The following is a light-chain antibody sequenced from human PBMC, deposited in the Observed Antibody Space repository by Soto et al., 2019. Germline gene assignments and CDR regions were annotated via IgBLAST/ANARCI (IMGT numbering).Light chain of an antibody. Sequence: QSVLTQPPSVSAAPGQKVTISCSGSSSNIGSNYVSWYQQLPGTAPKLLIYDNNKRPSGIPDRFSGSKSGTSATLGITGLQTGDEAGYYCGTWDSSLSAGLFGGGTKVTVL. CDR2: DNN. CDR1: SSNIGSNY. V-gene: IGLV1-51*01. J-gene: IGLJ2*01. CDR3: GTWDSSLSAGL.